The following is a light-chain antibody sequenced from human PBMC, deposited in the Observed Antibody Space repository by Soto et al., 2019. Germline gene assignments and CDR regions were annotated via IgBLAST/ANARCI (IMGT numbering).Light chain of an antibody. J-gene: IGKJ4*01. CDR1: QSVSSTS. CDR3: QQYGSSPLLS. V-gene: IGKV3-20*01. Sequence: EIVLPQSPDTLSLSPGERATLSCRASQSVSSTSLAGYQQKPGQAPRLLIYSASTRATGIPDRFSGSGSGTDFTLTISRLEPEDFAVCYCQQYGSSPLLSFGGGTKVDIK. CDR2: SAS.